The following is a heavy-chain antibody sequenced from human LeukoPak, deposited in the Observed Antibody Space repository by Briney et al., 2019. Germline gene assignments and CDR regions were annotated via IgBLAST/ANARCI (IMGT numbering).Heavy chain of an antibody. Sequence: GGSLRLSCAASGFTFSSYAMSWVRQAPGKGLEWVSAISGSGGSTYYADSVKGRFTISRDNSKNTLYLQMNSLRAEDTAVYYCAKPMQPYSSDWSALFDYWGQGTLVTVSS. J-gene: IGHJ4*02. D-gene: IGHD6-19*01. V-gene: IGHV3-23*01. CDR2: ISGSGGST. CDR3: AKPMQPYSSDWSALFDY. CDR1: GFTFSSYA.